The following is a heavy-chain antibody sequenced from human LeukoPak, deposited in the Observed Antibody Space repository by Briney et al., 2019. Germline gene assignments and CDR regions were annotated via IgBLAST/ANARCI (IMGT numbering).Heavy chain of an antibody. Sequence: GGSLRLSCAASGFTFSSYSMNWVRQAPGKGLEWVSSISSSSSYIYYADSVKGRFTISRDNAKNSPYLQMNSLRAEYTAVYYCAMSGNWWELRGYWGQGTLVTVSS. CDR1: GFTFSSYS. CDR3: AMSGNWWELRGY. J-gene: IGHJ4*02. CDR2: ISSSSSYI. V-gene: IGHV3-21*01. D-gene: IGHD1-26*01.